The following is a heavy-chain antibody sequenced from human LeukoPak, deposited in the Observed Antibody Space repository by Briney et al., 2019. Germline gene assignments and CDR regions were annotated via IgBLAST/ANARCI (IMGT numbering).Heavy chain of an antibody. Sequence: ASVKVSCKASGYTFTGYYMHWVRQAPGRGLEWMGWINPNSGGTNYAQKFQGWVTMTRDTSISTAYMELSRLRSDDTAVYYCARDRLYCSGGSCYLGYAFDIWGQGTMVTVSS. CDR2: INPNSGGT. CDR1: GYTFTGYY. V-gene: IGHV1-2*04. CDR3: ARDRLYCSGGSCYLGYAFDI. J-gene: IGHJ3*02. D-gene: IGHD2-15*01.